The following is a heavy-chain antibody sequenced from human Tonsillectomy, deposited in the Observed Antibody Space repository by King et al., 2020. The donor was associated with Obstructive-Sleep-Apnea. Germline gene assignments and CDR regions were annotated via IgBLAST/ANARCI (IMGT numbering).Heavy chain of an antibody. J-gene: IGHJ2*01. D-gene: IGHD3-10*02. V-gene: IGHV3-13*01. Sequence: VQLVQSGGGLVRPGGSLRLSCAASGFSFSTSHIHWVRQVRGKGLEWVSGIGTNDDTYTSASVKGRFTISREDAKNSLYLQMNSLKDGDTAVYYCARVFRYWYFDLWGRGTLVTVSS. CDR1: GFSFSTSH. CDR2: IGTNDDT. CDR3: ARVFRYWYFDL.